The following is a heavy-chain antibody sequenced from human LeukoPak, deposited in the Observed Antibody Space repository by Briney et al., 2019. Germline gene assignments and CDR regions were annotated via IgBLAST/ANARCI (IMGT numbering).Heavy chain of an antibody. V-gene: IGHV4-61*01. CDR3: TRSTNLEAFDI. J-gene: IGHJ3*02. Sequence: TSETLSLTCTVSGASVSSGSFYWSWIRQPPGKGLEWIGYIYYSGSTNYNPSLKSRVTISVDTSKNQCSLKLSSVTTADTAVYYCTRSTNLEAFDIWGQGTMVTVSS. CDR2: IYYSGST. D-gene: IGHD2-8*01. CDR1: GASVSSGSFY.